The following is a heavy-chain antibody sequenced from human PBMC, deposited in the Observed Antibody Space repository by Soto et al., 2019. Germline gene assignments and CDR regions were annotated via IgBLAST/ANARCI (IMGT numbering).Heavy chain of an antibody. CDR2: IDPSDSYT. CDR1: GYSFTSHW. J-gene: IGHJ4*02. CDR3: AVLEGGYSYGSYYFDY. D-gene: IGHD5-18*01. V-gene: IGHV5-10-1*01. Sequence: PGESLKISCKGSGYSFTSHWISWVRQMPGKGLEWMGRIDPSDSYTNYSPSFQGHVTISADKSISTAYLQWSSLKASDTAMYYCAVLEGGYSYGSYYFDYWGQGTLVTVSS.